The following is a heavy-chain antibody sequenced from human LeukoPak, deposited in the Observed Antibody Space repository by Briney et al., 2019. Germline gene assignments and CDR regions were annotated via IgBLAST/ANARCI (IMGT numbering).Heavy chain of an antibody. CDR1: GFSLTTNGVG. J-gene: IGHJ4*02. CDR2: IYWDDEK. D-gene: IGHD3-22*01. CDR3: AHLYFYNSGGYSRAFDY. Sequence: SGPTPVKPTQTLTLTCTFSGFSLTTNGVGVGWIRQPPGKALEGLALIYWDDEKRYSPSLRTRLTITKDTSKSQVVLTLTNMDPVDTATYYCAHLYFYNSGGYSRAFDYWGQGTLVTVSS. V-gene: IGHV2-5*02.